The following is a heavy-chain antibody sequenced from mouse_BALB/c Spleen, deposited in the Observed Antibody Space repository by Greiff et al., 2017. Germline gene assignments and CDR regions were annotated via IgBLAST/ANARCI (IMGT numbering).Heavy chain of an antibody. CDR3: AREVRGAMDY. J-gene: IGHJ4*01. V-gene: IGHV5-6*01. CDR1: GFTFSSYG. Sequence: EVQLVESGGDLVKPGGSLKLSCAASGFTFSSYGMSWVRQTPDKRLEWVATISSGGSYTYYPDSVKGRFTISRDNAKNTLYLQMSSLKSEDTAMYYCAREVRGAMDYWGQGTSVTVSS. D-gene: IGHD2-14*01. CDR2: ISSGGSYT.